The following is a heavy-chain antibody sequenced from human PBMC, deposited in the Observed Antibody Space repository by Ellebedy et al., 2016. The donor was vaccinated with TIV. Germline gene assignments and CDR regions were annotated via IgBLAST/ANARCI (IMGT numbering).Heavy chain of an antibody. Sequence: SETLSLTCAVSGVSITSHFWTWIRQPAGGGLEWIGRLHPSGTPNYNPSLKSRVIMSRDPSKAQFSLKLTSVTAADTAVYYCARHGPQWFDAFDLWGQGTLVTVSS. CDR1: GVSITSHF. D-gene: IGHD3-22*01. CDR2: LHPSGTP. CDR3: ARHGPQWFDAFDL. V-gene: IGHV4-4*07. J-gene: IGHJ3*01.